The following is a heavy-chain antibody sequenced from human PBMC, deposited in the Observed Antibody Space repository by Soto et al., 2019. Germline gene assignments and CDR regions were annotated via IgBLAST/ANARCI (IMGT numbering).Heavy chain of an antibody. V-gene: IGHV3-30*18. J-gene: IGHJ4*02. Sequence: GGSLRLSCAASGFTFSSYGMHWVRQAPGKGLEWVAVISYDGSNKYYADSVKGRFTISRDNSKNTLYLQMNSLRAEDTAVYYCAKDLYSSGWYYFDYWGQGTLVTVYS. D-gene: IGHD6-19*01. CDR2: ISYDGSNK. CDR1: GFTFSSYG. CDR3: AKDLYSSGWYYFDY.